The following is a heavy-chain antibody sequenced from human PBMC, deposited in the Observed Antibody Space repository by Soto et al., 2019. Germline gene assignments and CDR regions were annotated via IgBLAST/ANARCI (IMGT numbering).Heavy chain of an antibody. D-gene: IGHD7-27*01. CDR1: GGSISSGDYY. V-gene: IGHV4-30-4*01. J-gene: IGHJ4*02. Sequence: QVQLQESGPGLVNASQTLSLTCTVSGGSISSGDYYWSWIRQPPGKGLEWIGHIYYSGSTYYNPSLKSRVTISVDTSKNQISLSLNLSSVTAANTAIYYCARVSGDHLGIDYWGQGTLVTVSS. CDR2: IYYSGST. CDR3: ARVSGDHLGIDY.